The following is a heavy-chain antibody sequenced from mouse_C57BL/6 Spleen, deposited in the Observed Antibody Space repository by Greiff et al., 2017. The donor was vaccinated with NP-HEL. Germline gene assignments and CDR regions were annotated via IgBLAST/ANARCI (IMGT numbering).Heavy chain of an antibody. J-gene: IGHJ3*01. V-gene: IGHV1-19*01. Sequence: EVQLQQSGPVLVKPGASVKMSCKASGYTFTDYYMNWVKQSHGKSLEWIGVINPYNGGTSYNQKFKGKATLTVDKSSSTAYMELNSLTSEDSAVYYFAREGNYGNYLAWFAYWGQGTPVTVSA. CDR2: INPYNGGT. CDR3: AREGNYGNYLAWFAY. D-gene: IGHD2-1*01. CDR1: GYTFTDYY.